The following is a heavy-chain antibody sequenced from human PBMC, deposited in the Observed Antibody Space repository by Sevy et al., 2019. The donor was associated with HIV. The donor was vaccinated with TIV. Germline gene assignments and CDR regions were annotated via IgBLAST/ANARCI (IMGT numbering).Heavy chain of an antibody. CDR1: GFTFSSYS. CDR2: ISYSSGTI. V-gene: IGHV3-48*01. Sequence: GGSLRLSCAVSGFTFSSYSMNWVRQAPGKGLEWVSYISYSSGTIYYADSVKGRFTISRDNAKNSLYLQMNSLRAEDTALYYCAREERGDTGYSSFDFWGQGILVTVSS. D-gene: IGHD3-9*01. J-gene: IGHJ4*02. CDR3: AREERGDTGYSSFDF.